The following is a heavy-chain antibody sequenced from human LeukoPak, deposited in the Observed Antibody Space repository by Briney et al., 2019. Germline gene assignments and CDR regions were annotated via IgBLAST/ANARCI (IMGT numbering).Heavy chain of an antibody. CDR2: INWNGGST. J-gene: IGHJ4*02. V-gene: IGHV3-20*04. Sequence: GGSLRLSCAASGFTFDDYGMSWVRQAPGKGLEWVSGINWNGGSTGYADSVKGRFTISRDNAKNSLYLQMNSLRAEDTALYYCAKEGYYYDSSGYYYPFDYWGQGTLVTVSS. CDR3: AKEGYYYDSSGYYYPFDY. CDR1: GFTFDDYG. D-gene: IGHD3-22*01.